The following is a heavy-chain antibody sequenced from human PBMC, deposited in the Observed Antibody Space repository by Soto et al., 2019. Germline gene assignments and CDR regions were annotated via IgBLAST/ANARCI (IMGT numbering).Heavy chain of an antibody. D-gene: IGHD3-22*01. V-gene: IGHV1-69*13. CDR1: GGTFSSYA. J-gene: IGHJ4*02. CDR3: ARSQGYYDSSVQFY. Sequence: GASVKVSCKASGGTFSSYAISWVRQAPGQGLEWMGGIIPIFGTANYAQKFQGRVTITADESTSTAYMELSSLRSEDTAVYYCARSQGYYDSSVQFYWGQGTLVTVSS. CDR2: IIPIFGTA.